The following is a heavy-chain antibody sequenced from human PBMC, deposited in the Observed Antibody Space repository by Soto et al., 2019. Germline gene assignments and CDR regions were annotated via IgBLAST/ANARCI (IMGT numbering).Heavy chain of an antibody. CDR2: ISGDGVTT. J-gene: IGHJ4*02. CDR1: GFPFSSYW. CDR3: AREYYGILTGYYTDY. V-gene: IGHV3-74*01. Sequence: EVQLVESGGDLVQRRGSLRLSCAASGFPFSSYWMHWVRHTPGKGLDWVARISGDGVTTYYADSVTGRFTVSRDNAKNTLSLQISGLRAEDKAVYYCAREYYGILTGYYTDYWGQGNLVSVSS. D-gene: IGHD3-9*01.